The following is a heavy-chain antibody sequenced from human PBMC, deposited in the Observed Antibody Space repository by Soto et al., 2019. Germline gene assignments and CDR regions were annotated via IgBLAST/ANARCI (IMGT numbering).Heavy chain of an antibody. V-gene: IGHV3-11*01. D-gene: IGHD3-3*01. Sequence: SVSLSCAVSGFTFSDYYMSWIRQAPGKGLEWVSYISSRGSSIYYADSVKGRFTISRDNAKNSLYLQMNGLRAEDTAVYYCARGYYDFWSGYYISPYGMDVWGQGTTVTVSS. CDR1: GFTFSDYY. CDR3: ARGYYDFWSGYYISPYGMDV. CDR2: ISSRGSSI. J-gene: IGHJ6*02.